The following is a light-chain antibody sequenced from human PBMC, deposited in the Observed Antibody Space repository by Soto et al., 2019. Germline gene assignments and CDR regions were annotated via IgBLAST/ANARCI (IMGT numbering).Light chain of an antibody. CDR3: QQYKNVTSWT. J-gene: IGKJ1*01. V-gene: IGKV3-15*01. CDR2: DAS. CDR1: QSVSRN. Sequence: ILVTQSPATLSVSPGEGATLSCRASQSVSRNLAWYQQRPGQAPRLIIYDASTRATGLPARFSGTGSGTEFTLIIRSLQSEDFAVYFGQQYKNVTSWTSCQ.